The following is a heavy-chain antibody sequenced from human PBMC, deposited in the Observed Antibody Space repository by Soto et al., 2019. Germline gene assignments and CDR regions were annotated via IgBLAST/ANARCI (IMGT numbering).Heavy chain of an antibody. CDR1: SVSNAW. J-gene: IGHJ4*02. Sequence: SVSNAWMNWVRQAPGKGLEWVGHIKSKTDGGTTDYAAPVKGRFTISRDDSKNTLYLQMNSLKTEDTAVYYCTTDTYYYDSSGYLYYFDYWGQGTLVTVSS. CDR3: TTDTYYYDSSGYLYYFDY. V-gene: IGHV3-15*07. CDR2: IKSKTDGGTT. D-gene: IGHD3-22*01.